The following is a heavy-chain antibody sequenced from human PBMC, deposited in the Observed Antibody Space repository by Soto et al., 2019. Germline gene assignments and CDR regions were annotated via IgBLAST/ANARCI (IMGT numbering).Heavy chain of an antibody. CDR2: IYYSGST. D-gene: IGHD5-18*01. Sequence: SETLSLTCTVSGGSISSGDCYWSWIRQPPGKGLEWIGYIYYSGSTYYNPSLKSRVTISIDTSKNQFSLKLSSVTAADTAVYYCARATGMAPFDYWGQGTLVTVSS. J-gene: IGHJ4*02. V-gene: IGHV4-30-4*01. CDR3: ARATGMAPFDY. CDR1: GGSISSGDCY.